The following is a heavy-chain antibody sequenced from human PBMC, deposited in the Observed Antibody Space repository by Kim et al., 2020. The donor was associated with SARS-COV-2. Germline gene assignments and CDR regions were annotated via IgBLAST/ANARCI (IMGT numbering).Heavy chain of an antibody. V-gene: IGHV3-30*02. D-gene: IGHD3-9*01. CDR3: AKDQGYDILTGYYIDY. Sequence: SVHGRFTISRDNSKNTLYLQMNSLRAEDTAVYYCAKDQGYDILTGYYIDYWGQGTLVTVSS. J-gene: IGHJ4*02.